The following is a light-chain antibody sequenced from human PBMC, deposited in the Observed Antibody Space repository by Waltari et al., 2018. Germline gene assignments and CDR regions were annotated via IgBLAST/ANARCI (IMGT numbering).Light chain of an antibody. J-gene: IGLJ1*01. Sequence: QSALTQPASVSGSPGQSITISCTGTSSDVGTYNLVSWYQQHPGKAPKLMIYEVTKRPSGLSSRFSASRSGNTASLTISGLQAEDEADYYCCSYNDGPYVFGTGTKVTVL. V-gene: IGLV2-23*02. CDR3: CSYNDGPYV. CDR1: SSDVGTYNL. CDR2: EVT.